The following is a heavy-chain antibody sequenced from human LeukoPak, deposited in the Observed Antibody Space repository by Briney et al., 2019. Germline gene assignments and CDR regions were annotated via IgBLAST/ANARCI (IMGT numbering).Heavy chain of an antibody. CDR3: AKEGPERRSNFHYYMDV. V-gene: IGHV4-59*01. J-gene: IGHJ6*03. CDR2: VSYGGSP. Sequence: PSETLSLTCNVSGGSISINYWSWIRQPPGKGLEWIGYVSYGGSPKYNPSLKSRVTISLETSRNQFSLKLNSVTAADTAVYFCAKEGPERRSNFHYYMDVWGEGTTVTVSS. CDR1: GGSISINY. D-gene: IGHD1-1*01.